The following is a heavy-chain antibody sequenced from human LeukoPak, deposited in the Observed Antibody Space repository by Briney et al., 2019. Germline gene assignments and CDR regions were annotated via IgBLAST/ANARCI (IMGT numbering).Heavy chain of an antibody. V-gene: IGHV3-33*06. Sequence: PGGSLRLSCAASGFTFSSYGMHWVRQAPGKGLEWVAVIWYDGSNKYYADSVKGRFTISRDNSKHTLYLQMNSLRAEDAAVYYCAKDPRGSYSRDYYYYMDVWGKGTTVTVSS. CDR1: GFTFSSYG. CDR2: IWYDGSNK. J-gene: IGHJ6*03. CDR3: AKDPRGSYSRDYYYYMDV. D-gene: IGHD1-26*01.